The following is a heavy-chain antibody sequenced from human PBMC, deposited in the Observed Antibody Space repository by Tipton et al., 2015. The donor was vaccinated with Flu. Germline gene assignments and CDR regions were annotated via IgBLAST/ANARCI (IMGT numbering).Heavy chain of an antibody. D-gene: IGHD2-2*01. J-gene: IGHJ6*02. V-gene: IGHV4-39*07. CDR1: GGSISSNSYY. Sequence: TLSLTCTVSGGSISSNSYYWGWIRQPPGKGLEWIGSIYYSGSTYYSPSLKSRVTISVDTSKNQFSLKLSSVTAADTAVYYCARDDCSSTSCYVSPNYYYGMDVWDQGP. CDR2: IYYSGST. CDR3: ARDDCSSTSCYVSPNYYYGMDV.